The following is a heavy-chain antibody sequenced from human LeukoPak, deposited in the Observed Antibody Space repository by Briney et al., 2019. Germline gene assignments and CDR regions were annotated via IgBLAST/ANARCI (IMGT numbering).Heavy chain of an antibody. V-gene: IGHV1-2*02. CDR2: INPHNGGT. J-gene: IGHJ4*02. CDR1: GYTFTGYY. Sequence: ASVTVSCKTSGYTFTGYYIHWVRQAPGQGLEWMGWINPHNGGTKYAEKFQGRVTMTRDTSISTAYMELSRLTSDDTAVYYCATRTDYWGQGTLVTVSS. CDR3: ATRTDY.